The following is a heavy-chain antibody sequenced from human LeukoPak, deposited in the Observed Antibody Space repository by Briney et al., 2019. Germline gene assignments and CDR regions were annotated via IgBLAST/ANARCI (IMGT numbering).Heavy chain of an antibody. V-gene: IGHV4-61*02. Sequence: PSETLSLTCTVSGGSISGGTYYWSWIRQPAGKGLEWIGRIYTSGSTNYNPSLKSRVTISLDTSKNQFSLNLSSVTAADTAVYYCARDSFRRSSTGSFDIWGQGTMVTVSS. J-gene: IGHJ3*02. CDR2: IYTSGST. CDR3: ARDSFRRSSTGSFDI. D-gene: IGHD3-22*01. CDR1: GGSISGGTYY.